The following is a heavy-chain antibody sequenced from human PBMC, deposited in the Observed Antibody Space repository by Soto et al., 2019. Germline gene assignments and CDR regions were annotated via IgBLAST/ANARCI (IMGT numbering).Heavy chain of an antibody. V-gene: IGHV2-5*02. D-gene: IGHD4-17*01. Sequence: QITLKESGPTLVKPTQTLTLTCTFSGFSLSTSGVGVGWIRQPPGKALEWLALIYWDDDKRYSPSLKSRLTITKDTSKNQVVLTMTNMDPVDTATYYCAHRRPDYGDYGAYYFDYWGQGTLVTVSS. J-gene: IGHJ4*02. CDR3: AHRRPDYGDYGAYYFDY. CDR1: GFSLSTSGVG. CDR2: IYWDDDK.